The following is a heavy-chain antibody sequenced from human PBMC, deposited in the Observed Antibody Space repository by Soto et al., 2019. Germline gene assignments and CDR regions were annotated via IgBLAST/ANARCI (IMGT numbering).Heavy chain of an antibody. D-gene: IGHD2-2*01. CDR3: ARCSLVVVPAPGFDP. V-gene: IGHV4-31*03. CDR1: GGSISSGGYY. CDR2: IYYSGTT. J-gene: IGHJ5*02. Sequence: SETLSPTCTVSGGSISSGGYYWSWIRQHPGKGLEWIGYIYYSGTTYYNPSLKSRVTISVDTSKNQFSLKLSSVSAADTALYYCARCSLVVVPAPGFDPWGRGTLVTVS.